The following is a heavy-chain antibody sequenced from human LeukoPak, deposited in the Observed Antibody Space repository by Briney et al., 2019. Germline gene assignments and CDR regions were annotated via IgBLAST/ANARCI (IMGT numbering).Heavy chain of an antibody. CDR1: GYSISSGYF. CDR3: ARDIAAAGTFDY. D-gene: IGHD6-13*01. Sequence: TLSLTCAVSGYSISSGYFWSWIRQPAGKGLEWIGRIYTSGSTNYNPSLKSRVTISVDTSKNQFSLKLSSVTAADTAVYYCARDIAAAGTFDYWGQGTLVTASS. J-gene: IGHJ4*02. V-gene: IGHV4-61*02. CDR2: IYTSGST.